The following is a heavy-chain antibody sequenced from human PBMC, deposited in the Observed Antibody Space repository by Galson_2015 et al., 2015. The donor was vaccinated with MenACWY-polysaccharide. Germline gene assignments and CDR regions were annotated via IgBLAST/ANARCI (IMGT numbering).Heavy chain of an antibody. V-gene: IGHV5-51*01. CDR2: IYPDDSDT. CDR1: GYSFTNYW. CDR3: AKSSSSFQEDAFDI. D-gene: IGHD3-10*01. J-gene: IGHJ3*02. Sequence: QSGAEVKKPGESLKISCKASGYSFTNYWIGWVRQMPGKGLEWMGIIYPDDSDTRYSPSFQGQVTISADKSTDTAYLQWSSLKASDTAMYYCAKSSSSFQEDAFDIWGQGTVVTVSS.